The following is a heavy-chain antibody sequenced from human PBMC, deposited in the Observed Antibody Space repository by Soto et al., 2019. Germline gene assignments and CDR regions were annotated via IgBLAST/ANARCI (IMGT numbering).Heavy chain of an antibody. CDR2: ISYDGSNK. J-gene: IGHJ4*02. CDR1: GFTFSSYA. CDR3: ARDIGEVPAYYFDY. D-gene: IGHD3-3*01. Sequence: GGSLSLSCAASGFTFSSYAMHWVRQAPGKGLEWVAVISYDGSNKYYADSVKGRFTISRDNSKNTLYLQMNSLRAEDTAVYYCARDIGEVPAYYFDYWGQGTLVTVSS. V-gene: IGHV3-30-3*01.